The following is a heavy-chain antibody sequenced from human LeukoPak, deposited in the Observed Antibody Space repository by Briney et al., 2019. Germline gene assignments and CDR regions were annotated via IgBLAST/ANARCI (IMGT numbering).Heavy chain of an antibody. CDR2: VNPNGGGT. J-gene: IGHJ4*02. V-gene: IGHV1-2*06. CDR3: ARGRLHAVGDY. Sequence: ASVKVSCKASGYTFTGYYMHWVRQAPGQGLEWMGRVNPNGGGTSYAQKFQGRVTMTRDTSISTAYMELSRLRSDDTAVYYCARGRLHAVGDYWGQGTLVTVSS. D-gene: IGHD1-26*01. CDR1: GYTFTGYY.